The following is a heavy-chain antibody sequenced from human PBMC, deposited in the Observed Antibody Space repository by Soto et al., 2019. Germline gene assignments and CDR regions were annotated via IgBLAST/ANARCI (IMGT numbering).Heavy chain of an antibody. CDR1: GFTFSSYA. D-gene: IGHD1-1*01. V-gene: IGHV3-30-3*01. Sequence: QVQLVESGAGVVQPGRSLRLSCAASGFTFSSYAMHWVRQAPGKGLEWVAVISYDGSNKYYADSVKGRFTISRDNSKNTLYLQMNSLRAEDTAVYYCARGWLEPHGNNWFDPWGQGTLVTVSS. CDR2: ISYDGSNK. J-gene: IGHJ5*02. CDR3: ARGWLEPHGNNWFDP.